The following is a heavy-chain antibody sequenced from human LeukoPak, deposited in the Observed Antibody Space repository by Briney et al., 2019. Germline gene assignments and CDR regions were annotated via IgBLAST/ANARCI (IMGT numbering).Heavy chain of an antibody. CDR2: VSGSGGDT. Sequence: GGSLRLSCAASGFIFSNYGMSWVRQAPGKGLEWVSSVSGSGGDTYYADSVKGRFTVSRDNSKNTLYLQMDSLRAEDTAVYYCARDRDYDFWSGYYSNYYYGMDVWGQGTTVTVSS. D-gene: IGHD3-3*01. CDR1: GFIFSNYG. V-gene: IGHV3-23*01. J-gene: IGHJ6*02. CDR3: ARDRDYDFWSGYYSNYYYGMDV.